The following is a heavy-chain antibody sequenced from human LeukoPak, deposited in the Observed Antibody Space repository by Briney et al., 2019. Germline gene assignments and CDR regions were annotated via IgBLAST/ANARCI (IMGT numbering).Heavy chain of an antibody. CDR3: ARHLISTMIVVVIKGFYYFDY. J-gene: IGHJ4*02. CDR2: INRSGST. V-gene: IGHV4-34*01. D-gene: IGHD3-22*01. CDR1: GGSFSGYF. Sequence: SETLSLTCAIYGGSFSGYFWSWFRQPPGKGLEWIGEINRSGSTNYNSSLSLKSRVTISVDTSKNQFSLKLSSVTAADTAVYYCARHLISTMIVVVIKGFYYFDYWGQGTLVTVSS.